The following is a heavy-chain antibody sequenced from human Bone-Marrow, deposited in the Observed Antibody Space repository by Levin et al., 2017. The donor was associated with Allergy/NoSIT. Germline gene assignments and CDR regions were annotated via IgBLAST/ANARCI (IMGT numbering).Heavy chain of an antibody. CDR1: GYSFTTNW. J-gene: IGHJ3*02. V-gene: IGHV5-10-1*01. CDR2: IDPSDSDS. Sequence: KGGESLKISCKGSGYSFTTNWISWVRQMPGKGLEWMGRIDPSDSDSTYRPSFQGHVTMSIDKSTSTAYLQWSSLKASDTAIYYCARQSTRNGWFNDAFDIWGQGTMVTVSS. D-gene: IGHD6-19*01. CDR3: ARQSTRNGWFNDAFDI.